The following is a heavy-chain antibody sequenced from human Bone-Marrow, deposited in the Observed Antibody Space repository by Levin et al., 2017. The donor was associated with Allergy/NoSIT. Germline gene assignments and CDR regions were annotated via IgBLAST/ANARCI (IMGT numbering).Heavy chain of an antibody. Sequence: LSLTCAASGFTFSSSWMYWVRQAPGKGLVWVSRINSDGSSTIYADFVKGRFTISRDNAKNTLYVQMNSLRAEDTAVYYCARGTGETGYYPLGYWGQGTLVTVSS. CDR3: ARGTGETGYYPLGY. D-gene: IGHD3-9*01. V-gene: IGHV3-74*01. CDR1: GFTFSSSW. CDR2: INSDGSST. J-gene: IGHJ4*02.